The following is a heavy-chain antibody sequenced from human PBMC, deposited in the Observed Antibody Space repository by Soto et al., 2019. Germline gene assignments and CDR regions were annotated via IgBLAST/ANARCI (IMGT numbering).Heavy chain of an antibody. Sequence: SETLSLTCAVYGGSLSGYYWSWIRQPPGKGLEWIGEINHSGSTNYNPSLKSRVTISVDTSKNQFSLKLSSVTAADTAVYYCARGRNRRPIDYWGQGTLVTVSS. CDR3: ARGRNRRPIDY. J-gene: IGHJ4*02. CDR1: GGSLSGYY. V-gene: IGHV4-34*01. CDR2: INHSGST. D-gene: IGHD6-6*01.